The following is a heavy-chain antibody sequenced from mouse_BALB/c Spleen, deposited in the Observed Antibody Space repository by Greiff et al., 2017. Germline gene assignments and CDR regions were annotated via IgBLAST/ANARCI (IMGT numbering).Heavy chain of an antibody. V-gene: IGHV5-17*02. J-gene: IGHJ4*01. CDR2: ISSGSSTI. D-gene: IGHD2-14*01. Sequence: EVKLMESGGGLVQPGGSRKLSCAASGFTFSSFGMHWVRQAPEKGLEWVAYISSGSSTIYYADTVKGRFTISRDNPKNTLFLQMTSLRSEDTAMYYCARSGRYGEDAMDYWGQGTSVTVSA. CDR3: ARSGRYGEDAMDY. CDR1: GFTFSSFG.